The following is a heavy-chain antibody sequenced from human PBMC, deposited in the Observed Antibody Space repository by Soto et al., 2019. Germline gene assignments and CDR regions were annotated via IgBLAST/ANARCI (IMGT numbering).Heavy chain of an antibody. V-gene: IGHV1-58*02. J-gene: IGHJ4*02. CDR1: GFTFTSSA. CDR3: AAMSYYYGSGPVDY. CDR2: IVVGSGNT. D-gene: IGHD3-10*01. Sequence: GASVKVSCKASGFTFTSSAMQWVRQARGQRLEWIGWIVVGSGNTNYAQKFQERVTITRDMSTSTAYMEPSSLRSEDTAVYYCAAMSYYYGSGPVDYWGQGTLVTVSS.